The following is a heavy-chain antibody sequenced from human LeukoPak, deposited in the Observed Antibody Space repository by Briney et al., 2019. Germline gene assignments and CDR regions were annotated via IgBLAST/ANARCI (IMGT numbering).Heavy chain of an antibody. J-gene: IGHJ6*02. D-gene: IGHD5-18*01. CDR3: ARQTANYYYYGMDV. V-gene: IGHV3-9*03. CDR2: ISWNSGSI. Sequence: GGSLRLSCAASGFTFDDYAMHWVRQAPGKGLEWVSGISWNSGSIGYADSVKGRFTISRDNAKNSLYLQMNSLRAEDMALYYCARQTANYYYYGMDVWGQGTTVTVSS. CDR1: GFTFDDYA.